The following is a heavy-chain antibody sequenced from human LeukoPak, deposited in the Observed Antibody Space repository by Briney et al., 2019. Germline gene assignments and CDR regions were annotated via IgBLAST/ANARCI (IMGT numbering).Heavy chain of an antibody. Sequence: PGGSLRLSCAASGFTFDDYAMHWVRQAPGKGLEWVSLISGDGDNTDYADSVKGRFTISRDNSKNSLYLQMNSLRTDDTALYYCVEDNLWFGFDPWGQGALVTVSS. D-gene: IGHD3-10*01. CDR2: ISGDGDNT. CDR3: VEDNLWFGFDP. V-gene: IGHV3-43*02. CDR1: GFTFDDYA. J-gene: IGHJ5*02.